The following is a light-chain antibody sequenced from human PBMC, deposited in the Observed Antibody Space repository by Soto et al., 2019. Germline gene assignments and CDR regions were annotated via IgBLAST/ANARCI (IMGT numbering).Light chain of an antibody. CDR2: IQSDGSL. Sequence: QPVLTQSPSASASLGASVKLTCTLSSGHTSYAIAWHQQQPERGPRYLMKIQSDGSLIKGDGIPDRFSGSSSGAERYLTISSLQSEDEADYYCQTWGIGFHVFGGGTKVTVL. J-gene: IGLJ2*01. CDR1: SGHTSYA. V-gene: IGLV4-69*01. CDR3: QTWGIGFHV.